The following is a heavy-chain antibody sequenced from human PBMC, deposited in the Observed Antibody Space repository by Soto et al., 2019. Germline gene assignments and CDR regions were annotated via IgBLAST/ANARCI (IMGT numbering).Heavy chain of an antibody. CDR2: IIPIFGTA. D-gene: IGHD4-17*01. V-gene: IGHV1-69*13. CDR3: ARVPFHDYGDLYYYYGMDV. J-gene: IGHJ6*02. Sequence: ASVKVSCKASGGTFSSYAISWVRQAPGQGLEWMGGIIPIFGTANYAQKFQGRVTITADESTSTAYMELSSLRSEDTAVYYCARVPFHDYGDLYYYYGMDVWGQGTTVTVSS. CDR1: GGTFSSYA.